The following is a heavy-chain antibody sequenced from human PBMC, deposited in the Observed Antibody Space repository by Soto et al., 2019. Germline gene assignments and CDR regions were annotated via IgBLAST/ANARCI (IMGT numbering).Heavy chain of an antibody. CDR3: ARGTQLPYYFDY. CDR2: IYYSGST. Sequence: SETLSLTCTVSGGSISIYYWSWIRQPPGKGLEWIGYIYYSGSTDYNPSLKNRVTISEDTSKNQFSLRLSSVTAADTAMYYCARGTQLPYYFDYWGQGTLVTVSS. CDR1: GGSISIYY. J-gene: IGHJ4*02. D-gene: IGHD2-2*01. V-gene: IGHV4-59*01.